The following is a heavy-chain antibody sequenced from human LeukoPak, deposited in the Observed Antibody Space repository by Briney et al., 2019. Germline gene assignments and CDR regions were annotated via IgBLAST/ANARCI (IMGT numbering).Heavy chain of an antibody. CDR2: IFYSGST. Sequence: PSETLSLTCTVSGGSISSSNYYWGWIRQPPGKGLEWIGSIFYSGSTYYNPSLKSRVTISVDTSKNQFSLKLSSVTAADTAVYYCARGTEGRLYSGYDSGGYWGQGTLVTVSS. CDR1: GGSISSSNYY. V-gene: IGHV4-39*07. J-gene: IGHJ4*02. D-gene: IGHD5-12*01. CDR3: ARGTEGRLYSGYDSGGY.